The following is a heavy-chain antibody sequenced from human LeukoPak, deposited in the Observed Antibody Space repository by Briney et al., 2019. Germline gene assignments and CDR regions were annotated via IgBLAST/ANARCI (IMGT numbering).Heavy chain of an antibody. Sequence: ASVKVSCKASRYTFTGYYMHWVRQAPGHGLEWMGWINPNSGATNYVQKFQGRVTMTRDTSINTAYMELSRLRSDDTAVYYCATYYYDSSGYSPNDFDYWGQGTLVTVSS. D-gene: IGHD3-22*01. V-gene: IGHV1-2*02. CDR1: RYTFTGYY. CDR2: INPNSGAT. CDR3: ATYYYDSSGYSPNDFDY. J-gene: IGHJ4*02.